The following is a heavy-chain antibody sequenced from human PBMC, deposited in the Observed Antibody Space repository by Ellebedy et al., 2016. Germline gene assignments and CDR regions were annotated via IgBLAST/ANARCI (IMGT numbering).Heavy chain of an antibody. CDR3: AKGTMDYLHH. D-gene: IGHD3-10*01. J-gene: IGHJ4*02. Sequence: GGSLRLXXATSGFTFDDYALHWVRQVPGKGLEWVPGISWNSAAIGYGEAVKGRFTISRDSAKNYLYLQMNSLRVEDTALYFCAKGTMDYLHHWGQGTLVTVSS. V-gene: IGHV3-9*01. CDR1: GFTFDDYA. CDR2: ISWNSAAI.